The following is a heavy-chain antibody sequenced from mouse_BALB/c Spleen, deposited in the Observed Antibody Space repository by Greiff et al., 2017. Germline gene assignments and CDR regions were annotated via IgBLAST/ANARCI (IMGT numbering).Heavy chain of an antibody. D-gene: IGHD1-1*01. CDR3: ARKNYGSSYWYFDV. V-gene: IGHV14-3*02. J-gene: IGHJ1*01. CDR1: GFNIKDTY. Sequence: EVQLQQSGAELVKPGASVKLSCTASGFNIKDTYMHWVKQRPEQGLEWIGRIDPANGNTKYDPKFQGKATITADTSSNTAYLQLSILTSEDTAVYYCARKNYGSSYWYFDVWGAGTTVTVSS. CDR2: IDPANGNT.